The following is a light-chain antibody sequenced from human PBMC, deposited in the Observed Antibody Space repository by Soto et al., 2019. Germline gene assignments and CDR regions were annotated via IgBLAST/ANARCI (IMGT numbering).Light chain of an antibody. V-gene: IGKV4-1*01. CDR1: QSVLYSSNNKNY. Sequence: DIVMTQTPDSLAVSLGERATINCKSSQSVLYSSNNKNYLAWYQQKPGQPPKLLIYWASTREAGVPDRFSGSWSGTDFTPTICSLLAEDVAVYYCHQYYSTPPMYTFGQGNKLEIK. J-gene: IGKJ2*01. CDR2: WAS. CDR3: HQYYSTPPMYT.